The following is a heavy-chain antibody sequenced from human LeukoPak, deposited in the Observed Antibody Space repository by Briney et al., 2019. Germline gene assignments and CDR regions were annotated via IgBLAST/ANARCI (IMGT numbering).Heavy chain of an antibody. J-gene: IGHJ4*02. CDR3: AREAPGEIAVAANGYFDY. CDR1: GYTFTSYG. D-gene: IGHD6-19*01. Sequence: ASVKVSCKASGYTFTSYGISWVRQAPGQGLEWMGWISAYNGSTNYAQKLQGRVTMTTDTSTSTAYMELRSLRSEDTAVYYCAREAPGEIAVAANGYFDYWGQGTLVTVSS. V-gene: IGHV1-18*04. CDR2: ISAYNGST.